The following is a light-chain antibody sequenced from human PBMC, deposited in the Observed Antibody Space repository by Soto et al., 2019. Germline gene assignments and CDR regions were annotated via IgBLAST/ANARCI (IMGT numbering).Light chain of an antibody. CDR2: ETN. J-gene: IGLJ1*01. V-gene: IGLV1-51*02. Sequence: QSVLTQPPSVSAAPGQTATISCSGSSSDVGSNYVCWYQQFSGSAPKLLIYETNKRSSGIPDRFSGSKSGASATLAITGLQTGDQADYYCGTWDSSLSADVFGTGTKLTVL. CDR3: GTWDSSLSADV. CDR1: SSDVGSNY.